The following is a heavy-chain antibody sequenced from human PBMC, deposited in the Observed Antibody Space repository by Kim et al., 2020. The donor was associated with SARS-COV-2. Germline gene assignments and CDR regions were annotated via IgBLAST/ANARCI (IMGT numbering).Heavy chain of an antibody. CDR1: GFIFSDAW. V-gene: IGHV3-15*01. J-gene: IGHJ4*02. D-gene: IGHD1-26*01. Sequence: GGSLRLSCAASGFIFSDAWMHWVRQAPGKGLEWVGRTKTKTDGGTIDYAAPVKARFTITRDKSKNTLILQMNSLRTEGTDVYYCTTDAGGRSGSSSSYGYGGRGTRVTVSS. CDR2: TKTKTDGGTI. CDR3: TTDAGGRSGSSSSYGY.